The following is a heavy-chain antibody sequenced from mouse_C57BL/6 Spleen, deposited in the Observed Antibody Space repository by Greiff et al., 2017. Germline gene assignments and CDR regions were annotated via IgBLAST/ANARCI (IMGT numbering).Heavy chain of an antibody. V-gene: IGHV1-55*01. CDR2: IYPGSGST. CDR3: ARRAYYSNYEWYFDV. Sequence: VQLQQSGAELVKPGASVRMSCKASGYTFTSYWITWVKQRPGQGLEWIGDIYPGSGSTNYNEKFKSKATLTVDTSSSTAYMQLSSLTSEDSAVYYCARRAYYSNYEWYFDVWGTGTTVTVSS. D-gene: IGHD2-5*01. CDR1: GYTFTSYW. J-gene: IGHJ1*03.